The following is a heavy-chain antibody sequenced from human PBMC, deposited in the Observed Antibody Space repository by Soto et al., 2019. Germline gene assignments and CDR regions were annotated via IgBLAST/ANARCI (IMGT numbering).Heavy chain of an antibody. CDR3: VKADGEIAVAAPLDY. J-gene: IGHJ4*02. D-gene: IGHD6-19*01. CDR1: GFTFSSYA. V-gene: IGHV3-64D*08. Sequence: GGSLRLSCSASGFTFSSYAMHWVRQAPGKGLEYVSAISSNGGSTYYADSVKGRFTISRDNSKNTLYLQMSSLRAEDTAVYYCVKADGEIAVAAPLDYWGQGTLVTVSS. CDR2: ISSNGGST.